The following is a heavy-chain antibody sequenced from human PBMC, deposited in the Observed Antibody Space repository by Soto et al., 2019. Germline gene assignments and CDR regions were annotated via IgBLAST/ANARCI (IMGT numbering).Heavy chain of an antibody. Sequence: ASVKVSCKASGYTFTSYGISWVRQAPGQGLEWMGWISAYNGNTNYEQKLQGRVTMTTDASTSTAYMEQRSLRSDDTAVYYCAREGDSSGFYYYYYYGMDVWGQGTKVTVSS. CDR2: ISAYNGNT. CDR1: GYTFTSYG. D-gene: IGHD3-22*01. J-gene: IGHJ6*02. CDR3: AREGDSSGFYYYYYYGMDV. V-gene: IGHV1-18*01.